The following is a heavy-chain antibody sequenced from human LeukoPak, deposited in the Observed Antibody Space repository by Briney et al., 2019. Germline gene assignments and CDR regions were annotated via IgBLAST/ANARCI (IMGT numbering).Heavy chain of an antibody. V-gene: IGHV3-74*01. Sequence: GGSLRLSCAPSGFTFSSYWMPWVRQAPGKGLVWISRINSDGRSTLYADSVKGRFTISRENAENTMYLQMNTLRAEDTAVYYCASLALSRRADFWGQGTLVTVSS. J-gene: IGHJ4*02. D-gene: IGHD3-16*01. CDR1: GFTFSSYW. CDR3: ASLALSRRADF. CDR2: INSDGRST.